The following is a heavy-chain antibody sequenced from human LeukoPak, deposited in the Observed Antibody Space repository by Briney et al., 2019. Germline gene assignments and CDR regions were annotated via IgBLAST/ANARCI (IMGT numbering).Heavy chain of an antibody. J-gene: IGHJ6*03. Sequence: GRSLRLSCAASGFMFSRLGMQWVRQAPGEGLEWVAMIWHDGSVEEYADSVKGRFTISRDNSQNTLHLQMNSLRDDDTAVYYCAKEGDRFRGYLDAWGKGTTVTVSS. CDR1: GFMFSRLG. D-gene: IGHD3-16*01. V-gene: IGHV3-33*06. CDR2: IWHDGSVE. CDR3: AKEGDRFRGYLDA.